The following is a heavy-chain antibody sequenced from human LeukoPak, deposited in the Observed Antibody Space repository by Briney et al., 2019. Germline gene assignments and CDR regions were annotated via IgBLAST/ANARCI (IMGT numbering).Heavy chain of an antibody. CDR1: GGSISSYY. V-gene: IGHV4-4*07. CDR3: ARDLLGYCSSTSCYNAFDI. J-gene: IGHJ3*02. Sequence: SETLSLTCTVSGGSISSYYWSWIRQPAGKGLEWIGRIYTSGSTNYNPSLKSRVTISVDTSKNQFSLKLSSVTAADTAVYYCARDLLGYCSSTSCYNAFDIWGQGTMVTVSS. D-gene: IGHD2-2*02. CDR2: IYTSGST.